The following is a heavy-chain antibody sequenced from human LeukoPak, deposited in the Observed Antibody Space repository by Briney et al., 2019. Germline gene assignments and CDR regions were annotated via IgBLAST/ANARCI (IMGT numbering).Heavy chain of an antibody. J-gene: IGHJ4*02. V-gene: IGHV3-30*14. CDR3: ARESFGDYYFDY. D-gene: IGHD4-17*01. CDR1: GFTFSNYV. CDR2: MSHDGSNI. Sequence: PGGSLRLSCASSGFTFSNYVLYWVRQAPGKGLEWVAGMSHDGSNIYYADPVKGRLTVSRDNSKNTLYLQMNSLRVEDTAVYSCARESFGDYYFDYWGQGTLVTVSS.